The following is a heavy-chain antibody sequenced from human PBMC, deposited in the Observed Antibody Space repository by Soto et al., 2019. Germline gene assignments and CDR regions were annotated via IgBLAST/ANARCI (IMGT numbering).Heavy chain of an antibody. CDR3: ARDRSSSWYGKTYYYYGMDV. CDR1: GYTFTSYG. J-gene: IGHJ6*02. Sequence: QVQLVQSGAEVKKPGASVKVSCKASGYTFTSYGISWVRQAPGQGLEWMGWISAYNGNTNYAQKLQGRVTMTTDTSTSTAYMELRSLRSDDTAVYYCARDRSSSWYGKTYYYYGMDVWGQGTTVTVSS. CDR2: ISAYNGNT. V-gene: IGHV1-18*01. D-gene: IGHD6-13*01.